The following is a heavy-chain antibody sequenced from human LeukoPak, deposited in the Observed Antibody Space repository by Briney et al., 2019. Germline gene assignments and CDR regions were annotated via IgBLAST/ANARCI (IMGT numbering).Heavy chain of an antibody. V-gene: IGHV3-23*01. Sequence: PGGSLRLSCAASGFTFSSYAMSWVRQAPGKGLEWVSAISGSGGSTYYADSVKGRFTISRDNSKNTLYLQMNSLRAEDTAVYYCARDGNVDTAMVPFDYWGQGTLVTVSS. CDR1: GFTFSSYA. D-gene: IGHD5-18*01. CDR2: ISGSGGST. J-gene: IGHJ4*02. CDR3: ARDGNVDTAMVPFDY.